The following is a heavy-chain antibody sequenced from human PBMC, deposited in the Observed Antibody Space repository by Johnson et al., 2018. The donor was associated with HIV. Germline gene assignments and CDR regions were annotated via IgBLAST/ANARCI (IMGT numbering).Heavy chain of an antibody. CDR3: AKDKSLTPDAIDI. V-gene: IGHV3-9*01. Sequence: QLVESGGGLVQPGRALRLSCAASGFTFDDYAMHWVRQAPGKGLEWVSGTSWNSGSIRYADSVKGRFTISRDNAKNSLYLQMNNLRTEDTAFYYCAKDKSLTPDAIDIWGQGTMVTVSS. CDR1: GFTFDDYA. J-gene: IGHJ3*02. CDR2: TSWNSGSI.